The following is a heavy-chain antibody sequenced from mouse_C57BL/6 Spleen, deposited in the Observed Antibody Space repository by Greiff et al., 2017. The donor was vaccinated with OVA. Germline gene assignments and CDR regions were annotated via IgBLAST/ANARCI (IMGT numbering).Heavy chain of an antibody. CDR3: AKLRPAWFAY. CDR2: IWGDGST. CDR1: GFSLTSYG. Sequence: QVQLQQSGPCLVAPPQSLSITCTVPGFSLTSYGLSLVRQPPGKGLEWLGVIWGDGSTNYHSALISRLSISKDNSKSQVFLKLNSLQTDDTATYYCAKLRPAWFAYWGQGTLVTISP. V-gene: IGHV2-3*01. J-gene: IGHJ3*01.